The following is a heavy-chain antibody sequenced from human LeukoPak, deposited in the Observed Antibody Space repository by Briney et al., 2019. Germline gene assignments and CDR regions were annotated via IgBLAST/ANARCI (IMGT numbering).Heavy chain of an antibody. J-gene: IGHJ4*02. CDR2: INSDGSSI. V-gene: IGHV3-74*01. CDR3: ARVPVVVEDFDY. CDR1: GFTFSSYW. Sequence: QPGRSLRLSCAASGFTFSSYWMHWVRQAPGKGLVWVSDINSDGSSIRYADSVKGRFTISRDNAKNTLYLQMNSLRAEDTAVYYCARVPVVVEDFDYWGQGTLVAVSS. D-gene: IGHD3-22*01.